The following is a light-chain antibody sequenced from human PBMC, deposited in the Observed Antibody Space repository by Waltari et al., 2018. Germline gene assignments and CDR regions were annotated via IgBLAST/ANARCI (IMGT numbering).Light chain of an antibody. Sequence: DIHMTQSPSSLSASVGDRVTITCRASQRISNYLNWYQQKPGKAPRLLIYAASSLQSGVPSRFSGSGSGTDFTLTITSLQPEDFATYYCQQSYPTPPWTFGQGTKVDMK. J-gene: IGKJ1*01. CDR2: AAS. CDR3: QQSYPTPPWT. V-gene: IGKV1-39*01. CDR1: QRISNY.